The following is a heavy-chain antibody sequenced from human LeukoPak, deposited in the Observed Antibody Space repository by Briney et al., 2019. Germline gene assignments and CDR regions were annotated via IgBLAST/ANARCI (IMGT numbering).Heavy chain of an antibody. CDR3: ARERYSYGKIFDY. CDR2: IYYSGST. V-gene: IGHV4-59*08. Sequence: PSEALSLTCTVSGGSISSYYWSWIRQPPGKGLGWIGYIYYSGSTNYNPSLKSRVTISVDTSKNQFSLKLSSVTAADTAVYYCARERYSYGKIFDYWGQGTLVTVSS. D-gene: IGHD5-18*01. J-gene: IGHJ4*02. CDR1: GGSISSYY.